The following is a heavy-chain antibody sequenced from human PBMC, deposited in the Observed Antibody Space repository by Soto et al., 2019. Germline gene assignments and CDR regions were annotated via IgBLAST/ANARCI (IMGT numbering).Heavy chain of an antibody. CDR1: GGSISSTNW. CDR2: IYHSGST. Sequence: SETLSLTCAVSGGSISSTNWWSRVRQPPGKGLEWIGEIYHSGSTNYNPSLKSRVTISVDKSKNQFSLKLSSVTAADTAVYYCARGLSTLSPIDYWGQGTLVTVSS. J-gene: IGHJ4*02. D-gene: IGHD3-16*02. CDR3: ARGLSTLSPIDY. V-gene: IGHV4-4*02.